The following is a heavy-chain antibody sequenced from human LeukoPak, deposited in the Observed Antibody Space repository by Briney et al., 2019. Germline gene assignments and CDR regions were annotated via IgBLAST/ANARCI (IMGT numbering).Heavy chain of an antibody. Sequence: ASVKVFCKASGYTFSSYLMHWVRQAPGQGLEWMGVVFPGGSNTHYAQRFQGRVTMTGDTSTSTVFMELSSLRSEDTAVYYCAREFGESYYFDFWGQGTLVTVSS. D-gene: IGHD3-10*01. CDR2: VFPGGSNT. J-gene: IGHJ4*02. CDR1: GYTFSSYL. V-gene: IGHV1-46*01. CDR3: AREFGESYYFDF.